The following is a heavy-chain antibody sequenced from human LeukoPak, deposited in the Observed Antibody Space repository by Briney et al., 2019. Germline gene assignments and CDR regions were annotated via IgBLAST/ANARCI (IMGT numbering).Heavy chain of an antibody. J-gene: IGHJ4*02. CDR2: ISSSGYTI. CDR3: AKIQLWLHGRYFDY. D-gene: IGHD5-18*01. Sequence: PGGSLRLSCAVSGFTFSNYEMNWVRQAPGTELEWVSYISSSGYTIYYADSVKGRFTISRDNAKNSLYLQMNSLRAEDTAVYYCAKIQLWLHGRYFDYWGQGTLVTVSS. CDR1: GFTFSNYE. V-gene: IGHV3-48*03.